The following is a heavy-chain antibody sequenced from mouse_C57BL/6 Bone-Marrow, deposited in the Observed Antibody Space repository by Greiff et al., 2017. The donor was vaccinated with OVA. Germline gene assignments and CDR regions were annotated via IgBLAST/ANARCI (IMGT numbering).Heavy chain of an antibody. Sequence: VQLQQSGPVLVKPGASVKMSCKASGYTFTDYYMNWVKQSHGKSLEWIGVINPYNGGTSYNQKFKGKATLTVDKSSSTAYMELNSLTSEDSAVYYCARFTTVVEDYFDYWGQGTTLTVSS. V-gene: IGHV1-19*01. CDR2: INPYNGGT. J-gene: IGHJ2*01. D-gene: IGHD1-1*01. CDR3: ARFTTVVEDYFDY. CDR1: GYTFTDYY.